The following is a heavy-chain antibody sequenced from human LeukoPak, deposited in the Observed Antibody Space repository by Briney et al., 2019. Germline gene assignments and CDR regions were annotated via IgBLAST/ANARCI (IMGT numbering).Heavy chain of an antibody. V-gene: IGHV3-23*01. CDR2: ISGSGGST. D-gene: IGHD6-6*01. J-gene: IGHJ4*02. Sequence: GGSLRLSCAASGFTFSSYAMSWVRQAPGKGLEWVSAISGSGGSTYYADSVKGRFTISRDNSKNTLYLQMNSLRAEDTAVYYCAKDGVAARPATTYFDYWGQGTLVTVSS. CDR3: AKDGVAARPATTYFDY. CDR1: GFTFSSYA.